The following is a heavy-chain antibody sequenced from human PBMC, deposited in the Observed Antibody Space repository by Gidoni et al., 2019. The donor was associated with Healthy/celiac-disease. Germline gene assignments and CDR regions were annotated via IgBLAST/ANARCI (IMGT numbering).Heavy chain of an antibody. D-gene: IGHD3-10*01. J-gene: IGHJ4*02. CDR1: GFPFSSYD. V-gene: IGHV3-13*04. Sequence: EVQLVESGGGLVQPGGSLRLSCAASGFPFSSYDMHWVRQATGKGLEWVSAIGTAGDTYYPGSVKGRFTISRENAKNSLYLQMNSLRAGDTAVYYCARGVIWFGESSYFDYWGQGTLVTVSS. CDR2: IGTAGDT. CDR3: ARGVIWFGESSYFDY.